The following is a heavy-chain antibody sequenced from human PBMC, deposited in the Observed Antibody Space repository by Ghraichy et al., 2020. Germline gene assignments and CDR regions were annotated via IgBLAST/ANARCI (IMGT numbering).Heavy chain of an antibody. J-gene: IGHJ6*02. CDR2: IYYSGST. CDR1: GGSISSGGYY. D-gene: IGHD4-17*01. V-gene: IGHV4-31*03. Sequence: SETLSLTCTVSGGSISSGGYYWSWIRQHPGKGLEWIGYIYYSGSTYYNPSLKSRVTISVDTSKNQFSLKLSSVTAADTAVYYCARDGFSTVPHGMDVWGQGTTVTVSS. CDR3: ARDGFSTVPHGMDV.